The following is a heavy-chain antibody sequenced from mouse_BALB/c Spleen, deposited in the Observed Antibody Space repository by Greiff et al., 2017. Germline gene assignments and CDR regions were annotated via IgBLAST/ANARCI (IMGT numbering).Heavy chain of an antibody. Sequence: VQLQESGPGLVAPSQSLSITCTVSGFSLTGYGVNWVRPPPGKGLEWLGMIWGDGSTDYNSALKSRLSISKDNSKSQVFLKMNSLQTDDTARYYCASNYGSSSLAMDYWGQGTSVTVSS. V-gene: IGHV2-6-7*01. CDR2: IWGDGST. D-gene: IGHD1-1*01. J-gene: IGHJ4*01. CDR1: GFSLTGYG. CDR3: ASNYGSSSLAMDY.